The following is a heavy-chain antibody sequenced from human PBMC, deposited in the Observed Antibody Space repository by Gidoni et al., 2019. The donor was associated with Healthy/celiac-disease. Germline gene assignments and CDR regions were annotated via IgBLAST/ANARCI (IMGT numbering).Heavy chain of an antibody. CDR3: ARAYDFWSGSGGMDV. J-gene: IGHJ6*02. D-gene: IGHD3-3*01. CDR2: ISSSSSTI. V-gene: IGHV3-48*02. Sequence: EVQLVEYVGGLVQPGGSMRLYCADSGFTFSSYSMNWVRQAPWKGLELVSYISSSSSTIYYADSVKGRFTISRDNAKNSLYLQMNSLRDEDTAVYYCARAYDFWSGSGGMDVWGQGTTVTVSS. CDR1: GFTFSSYS.